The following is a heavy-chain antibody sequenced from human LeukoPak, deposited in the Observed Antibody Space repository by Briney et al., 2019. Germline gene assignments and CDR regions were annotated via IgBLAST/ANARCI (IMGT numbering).Heavy chain of an antibody. CDR2: INPNSGGT. J-gene: IGHJ4*02. CDR3: ARAFGAYIAVAGTGFDY. Sequence: GALVKVSCKAPGYTFTGYYMHWVRQAPGQGLEWMGWINPNSGGTNYAQKFQGRVTMTRDTSISTAYMELSRLRSDDTAVYYCARAFGAYIAVAGTGFDYWGQGTLVTVSS. V-gene: IGHV1-2*02. D-gene: IGHD6-19*01. CDR1: GYTFTGYY.